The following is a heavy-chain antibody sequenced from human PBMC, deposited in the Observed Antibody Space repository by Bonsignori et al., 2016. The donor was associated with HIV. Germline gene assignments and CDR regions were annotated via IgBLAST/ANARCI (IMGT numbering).Heavy chain of an antibody. Sequence: WIRQPPGKGLEWVSYISGSSSTIYYADSVKGRFTISRDNAKNSLYLQMNSLRDEDTAVYYCARARSGWWGQGTLVTVSS. V-gene: IGHV3-48*02. D-gene: IGHD1-1*01. J-gene: IGHJ4*02. CDR2: ISGSSSTI. CDR3: ARARSGW.